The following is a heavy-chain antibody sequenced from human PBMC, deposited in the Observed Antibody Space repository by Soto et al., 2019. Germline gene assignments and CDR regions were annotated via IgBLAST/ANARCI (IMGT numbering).Heavy chain of an antibody. V-gene: IGHV3-23*01. CDR3: AKDSSGYPGGYFDY. CDR1: GFTFSGCA. D-gene: IGHD3-22*01. Sequence: LRLSCAASGFTFSGCAMSWVRQAPGKGLEWVSGISGSGGSTYYADSVKGRFTISRDNSKNTLYLQMNSLRAEDTAVYYCAKDSSGYPGGYFDYWGQGTLVTVSS. CDR2: ISGSGGST. J-gene: IGHJ4*02.